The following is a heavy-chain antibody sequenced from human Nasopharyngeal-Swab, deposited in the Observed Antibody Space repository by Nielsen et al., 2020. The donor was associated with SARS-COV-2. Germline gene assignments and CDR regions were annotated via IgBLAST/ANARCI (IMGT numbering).Heavy chain of an antibody. V-gene: IGHV3-23*01. J-gene: IGHJ6*02. CDR3: ARDGLDYDFWSAYFMDV. D-gene: IGHD3-3*01. CDR2: ISGGGGST. CDR1: GFTFRSYA. Sequence: GGSLRLSCAASGFTFRSYAMGWVRQAPGKGLEWVSGISGGGGSTHYADSVKGRFTISRDNAKNSLYLQMNSLRAEDTAVYYCARDGLDYDFWSAYFMDVWGQGTTVTVSS.